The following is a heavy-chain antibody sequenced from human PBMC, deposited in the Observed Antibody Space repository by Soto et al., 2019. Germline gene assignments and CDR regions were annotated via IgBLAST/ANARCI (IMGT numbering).Heavy chain of an antibody. D-gene: IGHD5-12*01. CDR3: ARGQEGVVATH. CDR2: IKDGGYT. CDR1: GGSLSGYY. V-gene: IGHV4-34*01. J-gene: IGHJ4*02. Sequence: QVQLQQWGAGLLKPSETLSLNCAVNGGSLSGYYWSWIRQPPGKGLEWIGEIKDGGYTNYSPSLTSRATISSDTSNNQSSLRLNSVTAADTGVYYCARGQEGVVATHWDQGALVTVSS.